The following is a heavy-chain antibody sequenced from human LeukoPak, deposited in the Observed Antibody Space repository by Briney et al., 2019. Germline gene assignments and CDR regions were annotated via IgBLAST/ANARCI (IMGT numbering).Heavy chain of an antibody. CDR1: GESYSGYY. J-gene: IGHJ4*02. CDR2: INRSGRT. V-gene: IGHV4-34*01. Sequence: SETLSLTCAVYGESYSGYYWAWIRQPPGKGLEWIGEINRSGRTNYNSSLKSRVTMSVDTSKNQFSLKLNSATAADTAVHYCARKMVFWRVFDYWAQGTLVTVSS. D-gene: IGHD3-3*01. CDR3: ARKMVFWRVFDY.